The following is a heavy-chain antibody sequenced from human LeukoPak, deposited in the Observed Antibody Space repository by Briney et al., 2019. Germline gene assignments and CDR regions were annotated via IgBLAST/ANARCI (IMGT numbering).Heavy chain of an antibody. V-gene: IGHV4-59*01. CDR1: GDSINSNY. Sequence: SSETLSLTCNVSGDSINSNYWSWVRQPPGKGLEWIGYIYHSGSTNYSPSLKSRVTISLGTSKKHFSLKLNSLTAAGTAVYYCVRGHLVGGWFKYDAFDIWGQGTMVTVSS. J-gene: IGHJ3*02. D-gene: IGHD6-19*01. CDR2: IYHSGST. CDR3: VRGHLVGGWFKYDAFDI.